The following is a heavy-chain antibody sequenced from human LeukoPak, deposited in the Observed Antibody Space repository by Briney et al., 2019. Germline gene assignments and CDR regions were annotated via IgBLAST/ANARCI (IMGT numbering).Heavy chain of an antibody. CDR3: AKDPRDHTYGWSWRYFDY. D-gene: IGHD5-18*01. CDR2: ISVSGNT. Sequence: GGSLRLSCAASGFTLSSYAMSWVRQGPGKGLEWVSAISVSGNTYHADSVKGRFTISRDNAKNTLYLQINGLRAEDTAVYYCAKDPRDHTYGWSWRYFDYWGQGTLVTVSS. J-gene: IGHJ4*02. V-gene: IGHV3-23*01. CDR1: GFTLSSYA.